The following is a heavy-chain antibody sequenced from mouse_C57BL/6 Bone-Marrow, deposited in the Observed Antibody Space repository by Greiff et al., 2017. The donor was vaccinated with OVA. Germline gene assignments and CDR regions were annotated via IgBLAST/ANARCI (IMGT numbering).Heavy chain of an antibody. CDR3: AGGYDYDPMYYFDY. CDR2: ISSGSSTI. D-gene: IGHD2-4*01. Sequence: EVKLVESGGGLVKPGGSLKLSCAASGFTFSDYGMHWVRQAPEKGLEWVAYISSGSSTIYYADTVKGRFTISRDNAKNTLFLQLTSLRSEDTAMYYCAGGYDYDPMYYFDYWGQGTTLTVSS. J-gene: IGHJ2*01. CDR1: GFTFSDYG. V-gene: IGHV5-17*01.